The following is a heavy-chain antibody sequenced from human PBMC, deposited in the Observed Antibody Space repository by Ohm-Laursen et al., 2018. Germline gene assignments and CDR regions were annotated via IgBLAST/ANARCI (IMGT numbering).Heavy chain of an antibody. CDR1: GFSLSTSGMC. J-gene: IGHJ4*02. D-gene: IGHD3-9*01. CDR2: IDWDDDK. CDR3: ARVDILTGYYYY. V-gene: IGHV2-70*11. Sequence: TQTLTLTGTFSGFSLSTSGMCVSWIRQPPGKALEWLARIDWDDDKYYRTSLKTRLTISKDTSKNQVVLIMTNMDPVDTATYYCARVDILTGYYYYWGQGTLGTVSS.